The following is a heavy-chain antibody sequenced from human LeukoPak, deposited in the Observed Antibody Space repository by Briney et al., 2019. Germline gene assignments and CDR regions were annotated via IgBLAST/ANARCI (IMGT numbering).Heavy chain of an antibody. CDR3: ASGAFRSGYYYDQYDAFDI. CDR1: GGSISSGGYY. V-gene: IGHV4-31*11. J-gene: IGHJ3*02. Sequence: SETLSLTCAVSGGSISSGGYYWSWIRQHPGKGLEWIGYIYYSGSTYYNPSLKSRVTISVDTSKNQFSLKLSSVTAADTAVYYCASGAFRSGYYYDQYDAFDIWGQGTMVTVSS. D-gene: IGHD3-22*01. CDR2: IYYSGST.